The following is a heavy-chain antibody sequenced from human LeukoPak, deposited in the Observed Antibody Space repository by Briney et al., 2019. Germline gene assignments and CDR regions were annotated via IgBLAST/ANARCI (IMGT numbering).Heavy chain of an antibody. CDR2: IYHTGFT. CDR3: ARSLSGLLAYFDL. V-gene: IGHV4-38-2*02. CDR1: NYSISNANH. Sequence: SETLSLTCTVSNYSISNANHWGWIRQPPGKGLEWIGNIYHTGFTYYNPSLKSRVTISLDTSGNQFSLKLSSVTAADTAVYYCARSLSGLLAYFDLWGRGTLVTVSS. D-gene: IGHD1-26*01. J-gene: IGHJ2*01.